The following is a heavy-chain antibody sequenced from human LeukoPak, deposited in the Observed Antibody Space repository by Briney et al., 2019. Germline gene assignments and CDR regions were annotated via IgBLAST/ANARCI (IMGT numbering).Heavy chain of an antibody. CDR2: ISYDGSNK. CDR1: GFTFSSYG. J-gene: IGHJ4*02. D-gene: IGHD6-19*01. Sequence: PGRSLRLSCAASGFTFSSYGTHWVRQAPGKGLEWVAVISYDGSNKYYADSVKGRFTISRDNSKNTLYLQMNSLRAEDTAVYYCAKESWLAEHSSYYFDYWGQGTLVTVSS. CDR3: AKESWLAEHSSYYFDY. V-gene: IGHV3-30*18.